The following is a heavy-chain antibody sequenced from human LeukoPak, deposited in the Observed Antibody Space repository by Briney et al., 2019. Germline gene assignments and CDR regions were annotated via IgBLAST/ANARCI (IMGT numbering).Heavy chain of an antibody. Sequence: GRSLRLPCPASAFIFSSYAMHWVRQAPGKGLEWVAVISYDGTNQDYADSVKGRFTISRDNPNNTMHLQMNSLRDEDTAVYYCGRGRGAYSSGYFVDFWGQGTLVTGSS. D-gene: IGHD6-19*01. CDR1: AFIFSSYA. V-gene: IGHV3-30*08. CDR2: ISYDGTNQ. J-gene: IGHJ4*02. CDR3: GRGRGAYSSGYFVDF.